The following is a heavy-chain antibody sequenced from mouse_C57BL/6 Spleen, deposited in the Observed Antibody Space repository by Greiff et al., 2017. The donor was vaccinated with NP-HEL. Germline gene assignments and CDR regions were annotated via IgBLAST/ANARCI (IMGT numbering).Heavy chain of an antibody. CDR2: IDPNSGGT. Sequence: QVQLKQPGAELVKPGASVKLSCKASGYTFTSYWMHWVKQRPGRGLEWIGRIDPNSGGTKYNEKFKSKATLTVDKPASTAYMQLSSLTSEDSAVYYCARGRLEYYGSSYESFAYWGQGTLVTVSA. D-gene: IGHD1-1*01. J-gene: IGHJ3*01. CDR1: GYTFTSYW. V-gene: IGHV1-72*01. CDR3: ARGRLEYYGSSYESFAY.